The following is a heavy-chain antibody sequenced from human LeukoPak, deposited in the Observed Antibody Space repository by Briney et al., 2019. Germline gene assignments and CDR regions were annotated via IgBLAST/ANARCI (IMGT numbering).Heavy chain of an antibody. V-gene: IGHV3-7*01. CDR1: GFTFSSYW. J-gene: IGHJ5*02. Sequence: GGSLRLSCAASGFTFSSYWMSWVRQAPGKGLEWVANIKQDGSEKYYVDSVKGRFTISRDNAKNSLYLQMNSLRAEDTAVYYCARDKSITMVRGVYNWFDPWGQGTLVTVSS. CDR2: IKQDGSEK. D-gene: IGHD3-10*01. CDR3: ARDKSITMVRGVYNWFDP.